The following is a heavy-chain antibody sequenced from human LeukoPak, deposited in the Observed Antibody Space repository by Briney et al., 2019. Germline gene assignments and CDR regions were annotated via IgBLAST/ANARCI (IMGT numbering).Heavy chain of an antibody. J-gene: IGHJ4*02. CDR2: IIPIFGTA. V-gene: IGHV1-69*13. D-gene: IGHD4-11*01. CDR3: ARASATVTTGSWTFDY. CDR1: GGTFSCYA. Sequence: VASVKVSCKASGGTFSCYAISWVRQAPGQGIEWMGGIIPIFGTANYAQKFQGRVTITADESTSTAYMELSSLRSEDTAVYYCARASATVTTGSWTFDYWGQGTLVTVSS.